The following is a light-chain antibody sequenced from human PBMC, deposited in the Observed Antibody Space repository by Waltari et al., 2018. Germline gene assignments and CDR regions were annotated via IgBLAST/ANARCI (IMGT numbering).Light chain of an antibody. V-gene: IGLV4-69*01. CDR2: VNSDGSH. J-gene: IGLJ3*02. Sequence: QLVLTQSPSASASLGASVKLTCTLSSGHSSAVIAWHQQQPGKGPRYLRKVNSDGSHIKGDDIPDRFAGSSSGAERYLSISSLQSEDEADYYCQTGRHGTWVFGGGTRLTVL. CDR1: SGHSSAV. CDR3: QTGRHGTWV.